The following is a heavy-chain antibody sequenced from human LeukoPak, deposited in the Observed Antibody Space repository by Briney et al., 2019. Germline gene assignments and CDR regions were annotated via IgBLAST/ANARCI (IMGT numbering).Heavy chain of an antibody. CDR2: FDPEDGET. CDR3: ATDFRWGYCSSTSCSPPGY. CDR1: GYTLTELF. D-gene: IGHD2-2*01. V-gene: IGHV1-24*01. J-gene: IGHJ4*02. Sequence: ASVKVSCKVSGYTLTELFMHWVRQAPGKGLEWMGGFDPEDGETIYAQKFQGRVTMTEDTTTDTAYMELSSLRSEDTAVYYCATDFRWGYCSSTSCSPPGYWGQGTLVTVSS.